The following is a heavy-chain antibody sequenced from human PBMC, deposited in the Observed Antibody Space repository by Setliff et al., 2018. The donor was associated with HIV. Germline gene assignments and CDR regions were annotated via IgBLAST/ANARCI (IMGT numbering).Heavy chain of an antibody. CDR3: AGGVRDNSGWSSYYFDY. Sequence: LSLTCAVYGGSFSGYYWSWIRQPPGKGLEWIGEVTHSGRTNYNPSLESRVTTSVDTSKKQFSLRLTSVTAADTAVYYCAGGVRDNSGWSSYYFDYWGQGTLVTVSS. J-gene: IGHJ4*02. D-gene: IGHD6-19*01. V-gene: IGHV4-34*01. CDR2: VTHSGRT. CDR1: GGSFSGYY.